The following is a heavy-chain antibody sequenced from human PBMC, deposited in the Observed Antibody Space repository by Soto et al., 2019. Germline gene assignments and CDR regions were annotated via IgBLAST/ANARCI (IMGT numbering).Heavy chain of an antibody. V-gene: IGHV3-30*18. CDR1: GFTFSSYG. CDR3: AKGDWNAPFDT. Sequence: QVQVVESGGGVVQPGRSLRLSCAASGFTFSSYGMHWVRQAPGKGLEWVALISYDGSNKYYADSVKVRFTISRDNSKTTVYLQMNSLRAEDTAMYYCAKGDWNAPFDTWGHGTLVSVSS. D-gene: IGHD1-1*01. CDR2: ISYDGSNK. J-gene: IGHJ5*01.